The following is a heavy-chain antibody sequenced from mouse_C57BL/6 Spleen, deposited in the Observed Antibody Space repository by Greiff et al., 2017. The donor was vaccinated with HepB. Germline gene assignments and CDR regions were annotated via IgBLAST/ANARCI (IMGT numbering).Heavy chain of an antibody. D-gene: IGHD2-3*01. V-gene: IGHV1-7*01. Sequence: VQRVESGAELAKPGASVKLSCKASGYTFTSYWMHWVKQRPGQGLEWIGYINPSSGYTKYNQKFKDKATLTADKSSSTAYMQLSTLTYEDSAFYWCAGEGGDGYWGYWGQGTTLTVYS. CDR3: AGEGGDGYWGY. CDR2: INPSSGYT. CDR1: GYTFTSYW. J-gene: IGHJ2*01.